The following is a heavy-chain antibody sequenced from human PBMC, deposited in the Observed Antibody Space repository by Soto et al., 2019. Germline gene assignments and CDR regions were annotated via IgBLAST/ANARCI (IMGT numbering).Heavy chain of an antibody. CDR2: IDGDGGDT. J-gene: IGHJ5*01. Sequence: VQLLESGGGLIQLGGSLRVACVVSGITVNPNAMIWVRQAPGKGLEWVSAIDGDGGDTFYADFVKGRFTMSRDNSKNTVYLHMRSLTAEDTALYYFARGRPAVGSAWFDSWGPGTLVTVSS. D-gene: IGHD1-26*01. CDR3: ARGRPAVGSAWFDS. V-gene: IGHV3-23*01. CDR1: GITVNPNA.